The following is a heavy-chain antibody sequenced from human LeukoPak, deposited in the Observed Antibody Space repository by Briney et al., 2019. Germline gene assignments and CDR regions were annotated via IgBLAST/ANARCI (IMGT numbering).Heavy chain of an antibody. CDR3: AKSHGYSYGFDY. Sequence: GGSLRLSCAASGFTFSSYAMSWVRQAPGKGLEWVSAISGSGGSTYYADSVKGRFTISRDNSNNTLYLQMNSLRAEDTAVYYCAKSHGYSYGFDYWGQGTLVTVSS. V-gene: IGHV3-23*01. D-gene: IGHD5-18*01. J-gene: IGHJ4*02. CDR1: GFTFSSYA. CDR2: ISGSGGST.